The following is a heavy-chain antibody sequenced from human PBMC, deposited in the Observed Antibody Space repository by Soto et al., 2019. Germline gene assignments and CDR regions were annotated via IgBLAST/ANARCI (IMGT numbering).Heavy chain of an antibody. CDR3: ARDRDYYDSSGYSDYYYYYGMDV. Sequence: GGSLRLSCAASGFTFSSYGMHWVRQAPGKGLEWVAVIWYDGSNKYYADSVKDRFTISRDNSKNTLYLQMNSLRAEDTAVYYCARDRDYYDSSGYSDYYYYYGMDVWGQGTTVTVSS. V-gene: IGHV3-33*01. D-gene: IGHD3-22*01. J-gene: IGHJ6*02. CDR2: IWYDGSNK. CDR1: GFTFSSYG.